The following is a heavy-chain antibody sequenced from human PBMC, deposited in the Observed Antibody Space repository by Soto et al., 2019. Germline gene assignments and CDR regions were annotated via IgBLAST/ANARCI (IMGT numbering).Heavy chain of an antibody. J-gene: IGHJ5*02. CDR1: GFNFSNHW. CDR2: ITSDGKSK. V-gene: IGHV3-74*01. D-gene: IGHD2-21*02. Sequence: LRLSCAASGFNFSNHWMHWVRQRPAEGLVWVSRITSDGKSKAYAESVKGRFAISRDNAKNTLYLQMNGLTAEDTAVYYCARESGDWPLNWLDPWGQGTLVTVYS. CDR3: ARESGDWPLNWLDP.